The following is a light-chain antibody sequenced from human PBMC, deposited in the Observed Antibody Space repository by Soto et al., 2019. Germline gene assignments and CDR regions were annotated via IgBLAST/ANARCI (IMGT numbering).Light chain of an antibody. V-gene: IGKV3-20*01. CDR1: QNINSRY. J-gene: IGKJ3*01. Sequence: EIVLTQSPGTLSLSPGERATLSCRASQNINSRYLAWYQQKPGQAPRLLIYGTSSRATGIPDRFSGSGSGTDLTLTIGSLEPEAFAVYYCQQFGSSPGFTFGPGTKVDIK. CDR3: QQFGSSPGFT. CDR2: GTS.